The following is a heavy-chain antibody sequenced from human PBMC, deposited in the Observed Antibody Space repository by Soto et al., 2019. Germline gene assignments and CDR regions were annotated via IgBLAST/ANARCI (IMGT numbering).Heavy chain of an antibody. CDR2: ISGSVGST. CDR3: VKERCGQCYADS. J-gene: IGHJ4*02. V-gene: IGHV3-23*01. Sequence: GYLKLSCVASGFIFSNYAISWLRQVPGKGLEWVSAISGSVGSTYYADSVKGRFTISRDNSKNTLYLQMNSLRVEDSAVYYCVKERCGQCYADSRGLETLVAASS. D-gene: IGHD3-16*01. CDR1: GFIFSNYA.